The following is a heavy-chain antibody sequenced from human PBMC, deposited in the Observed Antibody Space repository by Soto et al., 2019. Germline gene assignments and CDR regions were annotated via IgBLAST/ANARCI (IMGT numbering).Heavy chain of an antibody. CDR2: ISGSGGST. CDR1: GFTFSSYA. CDR3: AKDRHSGSCYAFDI. V-gene: IGHV3-23*01. Sequence: PGGSLRRSWAASGFTFSSYAMSWVRQAPGKGLEWVSAISGSGGSTYYADSVKGRFTISRDNSKNTLYLQMNSLRAEDTAVYYCAKDRHSGSCYAFDIWGQGTMVTVSS. D-gene: IGHD1-26*01. J-gene: IGHJ3*02.